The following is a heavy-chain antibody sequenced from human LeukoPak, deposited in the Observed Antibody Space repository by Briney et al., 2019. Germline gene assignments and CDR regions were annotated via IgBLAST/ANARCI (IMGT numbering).Heavy chain of an antibody. Sequence: ASVKLSCKASGYTFTDYYMHWVPQAPGHGLEWMGWINPNSSETKYAQKFKAGVTMTRDTSINTAYVELTRLTYDDTAVYYCAGLPRYNWNEPLDYWGQGTLVTVSS. V-gene: IGHV1-2*02. CDR2: INPNSSET. CDR3: AGLPRYNWNEPLDY. CDR1: GYTFTDYY. J-gene: IGHJ4*02. D-gene: IGHD1-20*01.